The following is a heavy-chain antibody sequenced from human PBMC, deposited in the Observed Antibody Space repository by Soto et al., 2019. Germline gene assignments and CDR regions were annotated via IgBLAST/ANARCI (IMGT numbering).Heavy chain of an antibody. D-gene: IGHD3-3*01. Sequence: PGGSLRLSCAASGFTFSSYGMHWVRQAPGKGLEWVAVISYDGSNKYYADSVKGRFTISRDNSKNTLYLQMNSLRAEDTAVYYCAKDGCFWSGFNYYYYYGMDVWGQGTTVTVSS. CDR1: GFTFSSYG. CDR3: AKDGCFWSGFNYYYYYGMDV. CDR2: ISYDGSNK. V-gene: IGHV3-30*18. J-gene: IGHJ6*02.